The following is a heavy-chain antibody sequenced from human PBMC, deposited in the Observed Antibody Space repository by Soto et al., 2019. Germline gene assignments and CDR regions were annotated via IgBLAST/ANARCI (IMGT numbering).Heavy chain of an antibody. Sequence: PGSSQKTCRTGSENISSSYWNGWLRETAGKGLERMGIIYPQDSDTRYSPTFQGQVTISADKSISTVYLQRGSLKASDTAMYCCSRSAPSGAVGGSTYGGYYHAMDVWGQGTTVTVSS. D-gene: IGHD2-15*01. CDR1: ENISSSYW. J-gene: IGHJ6*02. V-gene: IGHV5-51*01. CDR3: SRSAPSGAVGGSTYGGYYHAMDV. CDR2: IYPQDSDT.